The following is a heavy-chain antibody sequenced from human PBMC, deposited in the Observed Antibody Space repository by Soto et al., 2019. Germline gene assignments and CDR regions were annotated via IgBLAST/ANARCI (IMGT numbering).Heavy chain of an antibody. J-gene: IGHJ3*01. D-gene: IGHD6-19*01. CDR1: GGTFSSYA. V-gene: IGHV1-69*01. CDR3: TRDRVYSSGWSDAFDL. Sequence: QVQLVQSGAEVKKPGSSVKVSCKASGGTFSSYAIAWVRQAPGQGLEWMGGIIPVYGSPIYAQKFQGRVTITADESTSTAYMQMSSLRSEDTAVYYCTRDRVYSSGWSDAFDLWGQGTMVTVSS. CDR2: IIPVYGSP.